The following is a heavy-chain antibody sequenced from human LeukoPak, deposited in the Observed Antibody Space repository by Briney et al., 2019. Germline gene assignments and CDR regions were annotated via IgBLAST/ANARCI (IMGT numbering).Heavy chain of an antibody. CDR3: ARESPSTFYFDY. CDR2: INAGNGNT. D-gene: IGHD1-1*01. V-gene: IGHV1-3*01. J-gene: IGHJ4*02. Sequence: ASVKVSCKASGYTFTSYAMHWVRQAPGQRLEWMGWINAGNGNTKYSQKFQGRITMTRDTSTSTVYMELSSLNSEDTAVYYCARESPSTFYFDYWGQGTLVTVSS. CDR1: GYTFTSYA.